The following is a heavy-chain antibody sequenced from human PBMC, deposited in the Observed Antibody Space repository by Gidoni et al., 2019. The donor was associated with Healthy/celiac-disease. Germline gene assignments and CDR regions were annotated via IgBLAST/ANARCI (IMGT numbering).Heavy chain of an antibody. V-gene: IGHV3-30*18. CDR2: ISYDGSNK. Sequence: QVQLVESGGGVVQPGRSLRLSCAASGFTFSSYGMHWVRQAPGKGLEWVAVISYDGSNKYYADSVKGRFTISRDNSKNTLYLQMNSLRAEDTAVYYCAKQRSGAVTTGNYYYYYG. CDR3: AKQRSGAVTTGNYYYYYG. CDR1: GFTFSSYG. D-gene: IGHD4-17*01. J-gene: IGHJ6*01.